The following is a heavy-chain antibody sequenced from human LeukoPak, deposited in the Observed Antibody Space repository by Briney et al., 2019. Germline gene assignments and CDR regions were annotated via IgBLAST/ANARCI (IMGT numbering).Heavy chain of an antibody. Sequence: ASVKVSCKASGGTFSSYAISWVREAPGQGLEWMGGIIPIFGTANYAQKFQGRVTITADVSTSTAYMELSSLRSEDTAVYYCARQAFWSGYYPYWGQGTLVTVSS. CDR3: ARQAFWSGYYPY. D-gene: IGHD3-3*01. J-gene: IGHJ4*02. CDR1: GGTFSSYA. V-gene: IGHV1-69*13. CDR2: IIPIFGTA.